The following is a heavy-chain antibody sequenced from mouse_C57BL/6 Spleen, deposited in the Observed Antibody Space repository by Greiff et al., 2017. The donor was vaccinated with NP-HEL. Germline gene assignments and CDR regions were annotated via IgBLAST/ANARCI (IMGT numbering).Heavy chain of an antibody. CDR2: IHPNSGST. CDR3: ARSDGYFVSWFAY. V-gene: IGHV1-64*01. D-gene: IGHD2-3*01. Sequence: QVQLQQPGAELVKPGASVKLSCKASGYTFTSYWMHWVTQRPGQGLEWIGMIHPNSGSTNYNEKFKSKATLTVDKSSSTAYMQLSSLTSEDSAVYYCARSDGYFVSWFAYWGQGTLVTVSA. CDR1: GYTFTSYW. J-gene: IGHJ3*01.